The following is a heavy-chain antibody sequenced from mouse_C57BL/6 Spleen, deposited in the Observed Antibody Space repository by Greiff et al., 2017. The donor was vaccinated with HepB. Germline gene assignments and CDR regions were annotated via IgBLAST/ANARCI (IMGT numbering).Heavy chain of an antibody. CDR1: GFTFSDYY. V-gene: IGHV5-16*01. CDR2: INSDGSST. Sequence: EVLLVESEGGLVQPGSSMKLSCTASGFTFSDYYMPWVRQVPEQGLEWVANINSDGSSTYYLDYLKSRFIISRDNAKNILYLQMSSLKSEDTATYDCERDRTDWYFDVWGTGTTLTVSS. CDR3: ERDRTDWYFDV. J-gene: IGHJ1*03. D-gene: IGHD4-1*01.